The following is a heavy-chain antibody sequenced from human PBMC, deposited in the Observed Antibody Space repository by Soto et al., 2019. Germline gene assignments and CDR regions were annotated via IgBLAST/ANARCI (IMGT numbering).Heavy chain of an antibody. CDR1: GGSISSYY. V-gene: IGHV4-59*08. CDR3: ARQNGYYDSSGYYYVEGTNWFDP. CDR2: IYYSGST. D-gene: IGHD3-22*01. Sequence: LEILSLTCTVSGGSISSYYLSWIRQPPGKGLEKIGYIYYSGSTNYNPSLKSRVTISVDTSKNQFSLKLSSVTAADTAVYYCARQNGYYDSSGYYYVEGTNWFDPWGQGTLVTVSS. J-gene: IGHJ5*02.